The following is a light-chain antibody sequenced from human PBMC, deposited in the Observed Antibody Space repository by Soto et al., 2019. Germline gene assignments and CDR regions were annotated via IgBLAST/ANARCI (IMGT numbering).Light chain of an antibody. Sequence: QSVLTQPPSVSGAPGQRVTISCTGSSSNIGAGYDVHWYQQLPGTAPKLLIYGNSNRPSRVPDRFSGSKSGTSTSLAITRRQAEDEADYYCQSYDSSLSAVVFGGGTKLTVL. CDR1: SSNIGAGYD. J-gene: IGLJ2*01. V-gene: IGLV1-40*01. CDR3: QSYDSSLSAVV. CDR2: GNS.